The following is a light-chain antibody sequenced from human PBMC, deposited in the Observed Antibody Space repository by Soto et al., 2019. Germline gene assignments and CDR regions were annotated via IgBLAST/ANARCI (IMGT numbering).Light chain of an antibody. CDR1: SSDVGGYNY. J-gene: IGLJ1*01. Sequence: QSALTQPASVSGSPGQSITISCTGTSSDVGGYNYVSWYQQHPGKAPKLMIYEVSNRPSGVSNRFSGSKSGNTASLTISGLQAEDEVDYYCSSYTSSSIDYVFGPGTKLTVL. V-gene: IGLV2-14*01. CDR3: SSYTSSSIDYV. CDR2: EVS.